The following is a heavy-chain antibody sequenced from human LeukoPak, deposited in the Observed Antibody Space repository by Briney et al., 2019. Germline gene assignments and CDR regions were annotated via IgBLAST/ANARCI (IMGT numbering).Heavy chain of an antibody. CDR3: ARKTLGIWYFDL. J-gene: IGHJ2*01. V-gene: IGHV3-7*01. CDR1: GFTFSNYW. D-gene: IGHD7-27*01. Sequence: GGSLRLSCAASGFTFSNYWMSWVRQAPGKGLEWVANIKQDGSEKYYVDSVKGRFTISRDNAKNSLYLQMNSLRAEDTAVYYCARKTLGIWYFDLWGRGTLVTVSS. CDR2: IKQDGSEK.